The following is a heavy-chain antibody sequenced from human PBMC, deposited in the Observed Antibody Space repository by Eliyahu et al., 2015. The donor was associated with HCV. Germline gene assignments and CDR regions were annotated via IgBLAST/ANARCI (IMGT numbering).Heavy chain of an antibody. CDR2: IYPNTKT. CDR1: GFTVSSNY. V-gene: IGHV3-53*02. Sequence: EVQLVETGGGLIQPGGSLRLSCAVSGFTVSSNYMNWVRQAPGKGLEWVSIIYPNTKTFYADSLKGRFSVSRDNSKNTLYLQMSSLRVEDTAIYYCVRDLFPIVGATGLDSWGQGILVTVSS. J-gene: IGHJ4*02. CDR3: VRDLFPIVGATGLDS. D-gene: IGHD1-26*01.